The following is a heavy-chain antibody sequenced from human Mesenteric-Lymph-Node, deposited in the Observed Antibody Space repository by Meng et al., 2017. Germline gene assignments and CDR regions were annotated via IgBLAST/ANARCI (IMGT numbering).Heavy chain of an antibody. CDR2: IYYSGST. V-gene: IGHV4-31*03. Sequence: QVRLQESGPGLVKSSQTLSLTCTVPGGSISSGGYYWSWIRQHPGKGLEWIGYIYYSGSTYYNPSLKSRVTISVDTSKNQFSLKLSSVTAADTAVYYCARDYCGGDCYSGGTWFDSWGQGTLVTVSS. D-gene: IGHD2-21*02. J-gene: IGHJ5*01. CDR1: GGSISSGGYY. CDR3: ARDYCGGDCYSGGTWFDS.